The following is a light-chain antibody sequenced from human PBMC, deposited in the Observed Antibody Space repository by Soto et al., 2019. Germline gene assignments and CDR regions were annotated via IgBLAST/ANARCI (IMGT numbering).Light chain of an antibody. CDR2: DAS. Sequence: EIVLTQSPATLSLSPGERATLSCRASQSVSSYLAWYQQKPGQAPRLLIYDASNRATGIPARFSGSGSGTDFTLTISSLEPEDFAVYYWQQRNNWQLTFGGGTKVEIK. CDR3: QQRNNWQLT. CDR1: QSVSSY. V-gene: IGKV3-11*01. J-gene: IGKJ4*01.